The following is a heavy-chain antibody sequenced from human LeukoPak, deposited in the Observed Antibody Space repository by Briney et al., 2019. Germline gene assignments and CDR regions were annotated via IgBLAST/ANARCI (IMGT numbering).Heavy chain of an antibody. J-gene: IGHJ4*02. CDR1: GFTFSSYW. Sequence: PGGSLRLSCAASGFTFSSYWMSWVRQAPGKGLEWVANIKQDGSEKYYVDSVKGRFTISRDNAKNSLYLQMNSLRAEDTAVYYCARTGYSSGSNRIQSDYWGQGTLVTVSS. D-gene: IGHD6-19*01. V-gene: IGHV3-7*01. CDR2: IKQDGSEK. CDR3: ARTGYSSGSNRIQSDY.